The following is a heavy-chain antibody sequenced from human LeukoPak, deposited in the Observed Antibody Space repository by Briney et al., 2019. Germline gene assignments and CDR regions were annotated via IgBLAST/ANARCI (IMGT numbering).Heavy chain of an antibody. CDR3: ARVNYDSSGYNFDY. CDR2: IYYSGST. CDR1: GGSISSYY. V-gene: IGHV4-59*01. J-gene: IGHJ4*02. Sequence: SETLSLTCTVSGGSISSYYWSWIRQPPGKGLEWIGYIYYSGSTNYNPSLKSRVTISVDTSKNQFSLKLSSVTAADTAVYYCARVNYDSSGYNFDYWGQGTLVTVSS. D-gene: IGHD3-22*01.